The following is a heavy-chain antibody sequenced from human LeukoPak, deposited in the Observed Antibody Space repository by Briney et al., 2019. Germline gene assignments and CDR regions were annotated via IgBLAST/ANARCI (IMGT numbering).Heavy chain of an antibody. Sequence: GGSLRLFCEPSVFIFSTSWMRWARHAPGKARECVANINQDGSEKYYVDSVKGRFTLSRDNAKNSLYLQINSLRADDTAVYYCAKDSSANYWGQGTLVTVSS. D-gene: IGHD3-10*01. CDR1: VFIFSTSW. CDR2: INQDGSEK. CDR3: AKDSSANY. V-gene: IGHV3-7*04. J-gene: IGHJ4*02.